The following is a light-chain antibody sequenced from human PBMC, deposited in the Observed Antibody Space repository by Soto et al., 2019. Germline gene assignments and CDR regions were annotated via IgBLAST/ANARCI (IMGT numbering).Light chain of an antibody. CDR2: AAS. Sequence: DIQMTQSPSSLSASVGDRVTITCRASQSIRYYLNWYQQKPGKAPKLLIYAASSLQSGVPSRFSGSGSGTDFTLTICSLQPEDFATYYCQQSYSTPQTTFGQGTKLEIK. CDR3: QQSYSTPQTT. V-gene: IGKV1-39*01. J-gene: IGKJ2*01. CDR1: QSIRYY.